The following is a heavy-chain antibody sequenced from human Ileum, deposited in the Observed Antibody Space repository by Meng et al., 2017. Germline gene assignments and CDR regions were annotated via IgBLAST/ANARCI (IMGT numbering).Heavy chain of an antibody. CDR3: ARDLKRCGDDCPGYLQH. D-gene: IGHD2-21*02. V-gene: IGHV3-23*01. J-gene: IGHJ1*01. CDR1: GCTFSSDA. CDR2: ISGSGGTT. Sequence: GESLKISCAASGCTFSSDAMIWVRQAPGKGLEWVSDISGSGGTTWYADSVKGRFTISRDNSKNTLYLQMNSLRAEDTAIYYCARDLKRCGDDCPGYLQHWGQGTLVTVSS.